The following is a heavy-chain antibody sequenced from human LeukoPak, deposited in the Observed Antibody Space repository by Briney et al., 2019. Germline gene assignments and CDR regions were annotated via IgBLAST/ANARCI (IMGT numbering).Heavy chain of an antibody. CDR1: GASISSYC. D-gene: IGHD3-16*01. CDR2: VYYSGST. V-gene: IGHV4-59*01. Sequence: SETLSLTCTVSGASISSYCWSWVRQPPGKGLEWLGYVYYSGSTNYTPSLKSRVTISVDTSKNQFSLKLTSVTAADTAVYYCAREASQKGAHYMDVWGKGTTVTISS. CDR3: AREASQKGAHYMDV. J-gene: IGHJ6*03.